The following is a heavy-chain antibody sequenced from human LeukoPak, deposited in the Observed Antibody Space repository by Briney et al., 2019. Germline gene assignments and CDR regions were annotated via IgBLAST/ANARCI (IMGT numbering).Heavy chain of an antibody. D-gene: IGHD6-19*01. CDR1: GGSISSGSYY. Sequence: SETLSLTCTVSGGSISSGSYYWSWIRQPAGKGLERIGRIYTSGSTNYNPSLKSRVTISVDTSKNQFSLKLSSVTAADTAVYYCAREGGKIAVAGYYFDYWGQGTLVTVSS. V-gene: IGHV4-61*02. J-gene: IGHJ4*02. CDR3: AREGGKIAVAGYYFDY. CDR2: IYTSGST.